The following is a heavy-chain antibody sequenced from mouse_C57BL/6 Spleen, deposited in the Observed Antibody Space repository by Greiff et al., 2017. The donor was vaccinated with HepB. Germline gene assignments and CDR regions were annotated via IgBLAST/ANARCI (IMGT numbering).Heavy chain of an antibody. CDR1: GYTFTSYW. CDR2: IDPSDSYT. Sequence: QVQLQQPGPELVMPGASVKLSCKASGYTFTSYWMHWVKQRPGQGLEWIGEIDPSDSYTNYNQKFKGKSTLTVDKSSSTAYMQLSSLTSEDSAVYYCARREYFDYWGQGTTLTVSS. CDR3: ARREYFDY. J-gene: IGHJ2*01. V-gene: IGHV1-69*01.